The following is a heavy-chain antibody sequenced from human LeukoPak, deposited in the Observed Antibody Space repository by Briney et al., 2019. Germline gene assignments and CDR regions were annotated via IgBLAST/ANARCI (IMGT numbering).Heavy chain of an antibody. J-gene: IGHJ4*02. CDR3: ERVLGRGTPLDS. Sequence: GGSLRLSCAASGFSFSNYWMHWVRQAPGEGLVWVSLIRNDGSGTSYADSVKGRFTISRDNAKNTLYLQMNSLRAEDTAVYYCERVLGRGTPLDSRGQGTLVTASS. V-gene: IGHV3-74*01. CDR1: GFSFSNYW. D-gene: IGHD7-27*01. CDR2: IRNDGSGT.